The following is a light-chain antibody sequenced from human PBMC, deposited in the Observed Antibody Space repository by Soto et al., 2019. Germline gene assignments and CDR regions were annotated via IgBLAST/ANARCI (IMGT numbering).Light chain of an antibody. CDR2: DAS. Sequence: EIVLTQSPITLSLSPGERATLSCRASQSVSSSLAWYQQKPGQAPRLLIYDASNRATGIPARFSGSGSETDFNLTVSSLEPEDFAVYYCQQYGSSPPYTFGQGTKLEIK. CDR1: QSVSSS. V-gene: IGKV3-11*01. J-gene: IGKJ2*01. CDR3: QQYGSSPPYT.